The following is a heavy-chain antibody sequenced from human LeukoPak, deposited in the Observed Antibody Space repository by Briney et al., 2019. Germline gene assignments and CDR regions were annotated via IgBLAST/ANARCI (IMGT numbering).Heavy chain of an antibody. CDR3: ARIQDYDFWSGYPYFDY. J-gene: IGHJ4*02. D-gene: IGHD3-3*01. V-gene: IGHV1-24*01. Sequence: ASVKVSCKVSGYTLTELSMHWVRQAPGKGLEWMGGFDPEDGETIYAQKFQGRVTMTEDTSTDTAYMELSSLRSEDTAVYYCARIQDYDFWSGYPYFDYWGQGTLVTVSS. CDR2: FDPEDGET. CDR1: GYTLTELS.